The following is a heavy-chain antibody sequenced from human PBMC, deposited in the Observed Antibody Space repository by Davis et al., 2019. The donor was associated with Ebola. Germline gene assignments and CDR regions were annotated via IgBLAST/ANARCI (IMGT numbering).Heavy chain of an antibody. CDR2: ITNNGGST. D-gene: IGHD6-19*01. V-gene: IGHV3-64*04. CDR1: GFMFSSYT. J-gene: IGHJ3*02. Sequence: GGSLRLSCSVSGFMFSSYTMHWVRQAPGKGLQYVSGITNNGGSTYYADSVKGRFIISRDNSKNTLYLQMNSLRAEDTAVYYCAKEGVAGAFDIWGQGTMVTVSS. CDR3: AKEGVAGAFDI.